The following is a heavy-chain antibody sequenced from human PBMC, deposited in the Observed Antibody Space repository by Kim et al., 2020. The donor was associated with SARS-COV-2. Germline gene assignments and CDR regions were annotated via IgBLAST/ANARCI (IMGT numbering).Heavy chain of an antibody. Sequence: SETLSLTCTVSGGSISSSSYYWGWIRQPPGKGLEWIGSIYYSGSTYYNPSLKSRVTLSVDTSKNQFSLKLSSVTAADTAVYYCAPLEGSGYYSDNWFDPWGKGTPVPVSS. CDR3: APLEGSGYYSDNWFDP. CDR1: GGSISSSSYY. D-gene: IGHD3-22*01. J-gene: IGHJ5*02. V-gene: IGHV4-39*01. CDR2: IYYSGST.